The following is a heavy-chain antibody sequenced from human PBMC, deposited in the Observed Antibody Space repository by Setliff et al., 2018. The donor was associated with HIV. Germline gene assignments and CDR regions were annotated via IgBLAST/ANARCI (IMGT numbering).Heavy chain of an antibody. V-gene: IGHV4-34*01. D-gene: IGHD6-13*01. CDR3: ARESPSSSWFYFDF. Sequence: SETLSLTCAVYGGSFSDYYWTWIRQSPGKGLEWIGEINHRGSTNYNPSLKSRVTVSVDTSKNQFPLKLGSVTAADTAVYYCARESPSSSWFYFDFWGQGTLVTVSS. CDR1: GGSFSDYY. J-gene: IGHJ4*02. CDR2: INHRGST.